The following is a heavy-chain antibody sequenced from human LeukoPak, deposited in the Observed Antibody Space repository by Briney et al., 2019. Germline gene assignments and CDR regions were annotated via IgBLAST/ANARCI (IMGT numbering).Heavy chain of an antibody. CDR2: IYYSGTT. CDR1: GGSISSYY. Sequence: SETLSLTCTVSGGSISSYYWSWIRQAPGKGLEWIGYIYYSGTTKYNPSLMGRVSISVDTSKNQFSLRLSSVAAADTAVYYCARHSGSYFYYWGRGTLVTVSS. CDR3: ARHSGSYFYY. V-gene: IGHV4-59*08. J-gene: IGHJ4*02. D-gene: IGHD1-26*01.